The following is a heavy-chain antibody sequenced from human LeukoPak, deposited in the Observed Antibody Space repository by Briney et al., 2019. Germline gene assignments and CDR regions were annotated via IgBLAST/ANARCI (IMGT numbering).Heavy chain of an antibody. CDR3: VSPRGFSYGYFDY. CDR1: GGSISSSSAY. Sequence: PSETLSLTCTVSGGSISSSSAYWGWIRQPPGKGREWIGSIYYSKNTYYNPSLKSRVTISADTSKNQFSLTLGSVSATDTAVYYCVSPRGFSYGYFDYWGQGTLVTVSS. J-gene: IGHJ4*02. CDR2: IYYSKNT. D-gene: IGHD5-18*01. V-gene: IGHV4-39*01.